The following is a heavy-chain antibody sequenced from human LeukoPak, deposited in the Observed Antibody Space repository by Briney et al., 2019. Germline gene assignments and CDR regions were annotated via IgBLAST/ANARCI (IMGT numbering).Heavy chain of an antibody. CDR2: IYTSGST. J-gene: IGHJ4*02. CDR3: ARGLRFLEWLSLHITYYFDY. V-gene: IGHV4-61*02. D-gene: IGHD3-3*01. Sequence: PSETLSLACTVSGGSISSGSYYWSWIRQPAGKGLEWIGRIYTSGSTNYNPPLKSRVTISVDTSKNQFSLKLSSVTAADTAVYYCARGLRFLEWLSLHITYYFDYWGQGTLVTVSS. CDR1: GGSISSGSYY.